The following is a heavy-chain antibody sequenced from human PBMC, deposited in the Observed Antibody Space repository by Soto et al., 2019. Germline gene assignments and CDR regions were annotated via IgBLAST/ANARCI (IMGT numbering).Heavy chain of an antibody. V-gene: IGHV3-23*01. D-gene: IGHD3-22*01. CDR3: AKARDSSGYFYPVAFDI. CDR1: GSIFRNYA. J-gene: IGHJ3*02. Sequence: EVQLLESGGRLVQPGGSLSLPCEGLGSIFRNYARSWVRQAPGKGLEWASGIPGSDGTIYYADSVKGRFTISRDNAKNTLYLQMNSLRVEDTAVYYCAKARDSSGYFYPVAFDIWGQGTVVTVS. CDR2: IPGSDGTI.